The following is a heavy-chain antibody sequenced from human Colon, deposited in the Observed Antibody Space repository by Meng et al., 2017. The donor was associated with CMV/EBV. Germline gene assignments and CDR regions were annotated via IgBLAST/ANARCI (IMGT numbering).Heavy chain of an antibody. CDR2: ISAKGSGT. CDR1: GFTFSSYS. V-gene: IGHV3-64*02. CDR3: VRGPREGYFDF. D-gene: IGHD1-26*01. Sequence: GGSLRLSCAASGFTFSSYSMHWVRQAPGKGLEYVSAISAKGSGTFYADFVKGRFTISRDNSNNTLHLQMGSLRAEDMAVYYCVRGPREGYFDFWGQEMLVTVSS. J-gene: IGHJ4*02.